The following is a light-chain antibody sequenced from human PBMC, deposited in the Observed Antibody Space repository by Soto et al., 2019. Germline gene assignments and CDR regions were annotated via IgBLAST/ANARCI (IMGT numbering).Light chain of an antibody. CDR1: QSVSIN. CDR2: GAS. J-gene: IGKJ1*01. V-gene: IGKV3-15*01. Sequence: EIVMTQSPATLSVSPGERATLSCRASQSVSINLAWYQQKPGQAPRLLIYGASTRATGIPARFSGSGSGTKFTLIISSLQSEDFAVYYCQHYNNWPPWTFGQGTKVEIK. CDR3: QHYNNWPPWT.